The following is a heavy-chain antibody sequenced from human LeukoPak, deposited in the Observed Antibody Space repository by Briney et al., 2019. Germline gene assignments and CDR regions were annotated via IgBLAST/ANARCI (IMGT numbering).Heavy chain of an antibody. V-gene: IGHV1-69*04. CDR2: IIPILGIA. CDR3: ARDPRLGYSGYDYVTGMDY. J-gene: IGHJ4*02. Sequence: GSSVKVSCKASGGTFSSYAISWVRQAPGQGLEWMGRIIPILGIANYAQKFQGRVTITADKSTSTAYMELSSLRSEDTAVYYCARDPRLGYSGYDYVTGMDYWGQGTLVTVSS. D-gene: IGHD5-12*01. CDR1: GGTFSSYA.